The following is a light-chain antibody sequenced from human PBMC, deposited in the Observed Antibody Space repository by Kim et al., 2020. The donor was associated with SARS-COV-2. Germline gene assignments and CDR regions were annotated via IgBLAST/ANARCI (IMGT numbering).Light chain of an antibody. V-gene: IGKV1-5*03. CDR3: QQYSNFPPRT. CDR1: QSISSW. CDR2: RAS. J-gene: IGKJ1*01. Sequence: SAGDKGTIACRASQSISSWLAWYQEKPGKAPKLLIYRASTLETGVPSRISGSGSGTEFTLTISGLQPDDFATYYCQQYSNFPPRTFGQGTKVDIK.